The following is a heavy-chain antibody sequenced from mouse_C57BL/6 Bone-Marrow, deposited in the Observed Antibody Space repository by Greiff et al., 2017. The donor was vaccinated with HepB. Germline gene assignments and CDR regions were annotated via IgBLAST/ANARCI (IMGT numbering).Heavy chain of an antibody. V-gene: IGHV1-81*01. J-gene: IGHJ3*01. CDR3: ARMDDGYWFAY. D-gene: IGHD2-3*01. CDR2: IYPRSGNT. CDR1: GYTFTSYG. Sequence: VQLQQSGAELARPGASVKLSCKASGYTFTSYGISWVKQRTGQGLEWIGEIYPRSGNTYYNEKFKGKATLTADKSSSTAYMELRSLTSEDSAVYFCARMDDGYWFAYWGQGTLVTVSA.